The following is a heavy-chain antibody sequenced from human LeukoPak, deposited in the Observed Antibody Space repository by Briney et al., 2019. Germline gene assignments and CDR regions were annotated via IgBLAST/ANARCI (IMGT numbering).Heavy chain of an antibody. Sequence: GASVKVSCKASGYTFTSYDINWVRQATGQGLEWMGWMNPNSGNTGYAQKFQGRVTITRNTSISTAYMELSSLRSEDTAVYYCARSIVGATTDFDYWGQGTLVTVSS. D-gene: IGHD1-26*01. V-gene: IGHV1-8*03. J-gene: IGHJ4*02. CDR2: MNPNSGNT. CDR3: ARSIVGATTDFDY. CDR1: GYTFTSYD.